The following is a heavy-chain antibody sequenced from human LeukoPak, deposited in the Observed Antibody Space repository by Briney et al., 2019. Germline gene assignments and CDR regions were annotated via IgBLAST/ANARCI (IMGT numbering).Heavy chain of an antibody. CDR3: ARVGGSYFDY. J-gene: IGHJ4*02. CDR2: ISSNGGST. D-gene: IGHD1-26*01. V-gene: IGHV3-64*01. Sequence: PGGSLRLSCAASGFTFSSYAMHWVRQAPGKGLEYVSAISSNGGSTYYANSVKGRFTISRDNSKNTLYLQMGSLRAEDMAVYYCARVGGSYFDYWGQGTLVTVSS. CDR1: GFTFSSYA.